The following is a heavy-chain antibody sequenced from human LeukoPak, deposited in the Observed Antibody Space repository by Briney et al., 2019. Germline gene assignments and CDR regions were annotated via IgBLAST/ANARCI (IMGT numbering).Heavy chain of an antibody. V-gene: IGHV3-21*01. CDR3: ARLDCSSTSCYKYGMDV. Sequence: GGSLRLSCAASGFTFSSYSMNWVRQAPGKGLEWVSSISSSSSYIYYADSVKGRFTISRDNAKNSLYLQMNSLRAEDTAVYYCARLDCSSTSCYKYGMDVWGQGTTVTVSS. CDR1: GFTFSSYS. J-gene: IGHJ6*02. D-gene: IGHD2-2*02. CDR2: ISSSSSYI.